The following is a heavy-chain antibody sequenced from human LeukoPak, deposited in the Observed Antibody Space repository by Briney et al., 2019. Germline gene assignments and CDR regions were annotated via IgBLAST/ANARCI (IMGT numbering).Heavy chain of an antibody. CDR3: ARDKLSVGRYYDSSCPGGY. J-gene: IGHJ4*02. Sequence: GGSLRLSCAASGFTFSSYWMSWVRQAPGKGLEWVANIKQDGSEKYYVDSVKGRFTISRDNAKNSLYLQMNSLRAEDTAVYYCARDKLSVGRYYDSSCPGGYWGQGTLVTVSS. CDR2: IKQDGSEK. D-gene: IGHD3-22*01. CDR1: GFTFSSYW. V-gene: IGHV3-7*01.